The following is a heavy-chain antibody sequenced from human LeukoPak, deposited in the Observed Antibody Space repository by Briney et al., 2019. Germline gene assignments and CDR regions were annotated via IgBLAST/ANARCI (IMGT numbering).Heavy chain of an antibody. D-gene: IGHD2-15*01. J-gene: IGHJ4*02. V-gene: IGHV3-7*01. CDR2: VKVDGTTK. Sequence: GGSLRLSCAASGFSFTNYWMSWVRQAPGKGLEWVANVKVDGTTKQYVDSVKGRFTISRDNAKNSLYLQMDSLRAEDTAVYYCVSQEVVPHWGQGTLVSVSS. CDR3: VSQEVVPH. CDR1: GFSFTNYW.